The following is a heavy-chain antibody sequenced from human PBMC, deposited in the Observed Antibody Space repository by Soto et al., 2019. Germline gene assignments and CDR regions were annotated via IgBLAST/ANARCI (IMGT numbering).Heavy chain of an antibody. CDR1: GYNFIIYT. D-gene: IGHD1-26*01. Sequence: QVQLVQSGAEVKKPGSSVKVSCKSSGYNFIIYTITWVRQAPGQGLEWMGRIIPIFSQTNYAQKFQGRVTXXXHXXRSTVEMELSGLTSEHTAVYYCARGGVGAAGGMDVWGQGTTVTVSS. CDR2: IIPIFSQT. CDR3: ARGGVGAAGGMDV. J-gene: IGHJ6*02. V-gene: IGHV1-69*08.